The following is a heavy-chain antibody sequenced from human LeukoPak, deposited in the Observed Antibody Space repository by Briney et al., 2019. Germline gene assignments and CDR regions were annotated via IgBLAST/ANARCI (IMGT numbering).Heavy chain of an antibody. J-gene: IGHJ3*02. Sequence: SETLSLTCTVSGGSISSSSYYWGWIRQPPGKGLEWIGTIYYSGSTNYNPSLKSRVTISVDTSKNQFSLKLSSVTAADTAVYYCAREQDVLNISGFDIWGQGTMVTVSS. CDR2: IYYSGST. V-gene: IGHV4-39*07. CDR3: AREQDVLNISGFDI. D-gene: IGHD3-10*01. CDR1: GGSISSSSYY.